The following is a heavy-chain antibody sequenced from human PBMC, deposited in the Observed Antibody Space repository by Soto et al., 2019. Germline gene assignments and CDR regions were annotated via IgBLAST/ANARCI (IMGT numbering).Heavy chain of an antibody. CDR2: ISGSGSGA. Sequence: GGSLRLSCAASGFTISNYAMSWVRQAPGKGLEWVSVISGSGSGAYYADSVKGRSTISRDHSKNTLFLQMDSLRAEDTAVYYCAKGFYTGGWNYLDYWGQGTLVTSPQ. D-gene: IGHD6-19*01. CDR3: AKGFYTGGWNYLDY. V-gene: IGHV3-23*01. CDR1: GFTISNYA. J-gene: IGHJ4*02.